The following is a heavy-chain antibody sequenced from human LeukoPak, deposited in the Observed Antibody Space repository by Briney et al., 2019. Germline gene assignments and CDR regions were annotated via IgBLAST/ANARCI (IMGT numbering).Heavy chain of an antibody. CDR1: GGSISSFF. CDR2: VRSSGST. Sequence: SETLSLTCTVSGGSISSFFWSWIRQPPGKGLDWIGYVRSSGSTKYNPSLKSRLIISVDMSKNQFSLKLRSVSVADTAVYYCARLAPGNYDILTGDPKVVFDYWGQGALVTVSS. V-gene: IGHV4-59*01. J-gene: IGHJ4*02. CDR3: ARLAPGNYDILTGDPKVVFDY. D-gene: IGHD3-9*01.